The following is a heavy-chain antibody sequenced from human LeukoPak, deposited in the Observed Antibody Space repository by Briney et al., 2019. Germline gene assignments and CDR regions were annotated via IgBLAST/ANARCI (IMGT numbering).Heavy chain of an antibody. CDR3: AKGYSSSWRAYFDY. CDR1: GFTFSSYA. D-gene: IGHD6-13*01. Sequence: GGSLRLSCAASGFTFSSYAMSWVRQAPGKGLEWVSAISGCGGSTYYADSVKGRFTISRDNSKNTLYLQMNSLRAEDTAVYYCAKGYSSSWRAYFDYWGQGTLVTVSS. CDR2: ISGCGGST. J-gene: IGHJ4*02. V-gene: IGHV3-23*01.